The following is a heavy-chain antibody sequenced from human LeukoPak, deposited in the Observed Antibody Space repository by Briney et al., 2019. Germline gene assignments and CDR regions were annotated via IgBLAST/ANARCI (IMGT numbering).Heavy chain of an antibody. CDR2: ISSYNGKT. Sequence: ASVKVSCKASGFTFINYYMHWVRQAPGQGLEWVGWISSYNGKTNYGKNVQGRVTMTTDTSTSTAYMELRSLRSDDTAIYYCARNYDSSKDGNDYWGQGTLVTVSS. V-gene: IGHV1-18*04. CDR1: GFTFINYY. J-gene: IGHJ4*02. CDR3: ARNYDSSKDGNDY. D-gene: IGHD3-22*01.